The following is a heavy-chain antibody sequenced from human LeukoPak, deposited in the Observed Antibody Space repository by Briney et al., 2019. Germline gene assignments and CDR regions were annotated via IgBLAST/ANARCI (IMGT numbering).Heavy chain of an antibody. J-gene: IGHJ4*02. CDR3: ARSGAVAGNLAY. V-gene: IGHV3-66*01. CDR2: ISSGGST. D-gene: IGHD6-19*01. Sequence: GGSLRLSCAASGFTVSSNYMSWVRQAPGKGLEWVSVISSGGSTYYADSVKGRFTISRDNSKNSLCLQMNSLRAEDTAVYYCARSGAVAGNLAYWGQGTLVTVSS. CDR1: GFTVSSNY.